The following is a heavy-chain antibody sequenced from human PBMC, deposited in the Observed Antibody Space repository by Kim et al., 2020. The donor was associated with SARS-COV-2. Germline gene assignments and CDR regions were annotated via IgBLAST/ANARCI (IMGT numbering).Heavy chain of an antibody. V-gene: IGHV5-10-1*01. CDR2: IDPSDSYT. D-gene: IGHD3-10*01. CDR3: ARCYYGSGSYCGYYYYGMGV. Sequence: GESLKISCKSSGYSFTNYWISWVRQMPGKGLEWMGRIDPSDSYTNYSPSFQGHVSISADKSISTAYLQWSSLKASETAMYYCARCYYGSGSYCGYYYYGMGVWGQGTTVTVSS. J-gene: IGHJ6*02. CDR1: GYSFTNYW.